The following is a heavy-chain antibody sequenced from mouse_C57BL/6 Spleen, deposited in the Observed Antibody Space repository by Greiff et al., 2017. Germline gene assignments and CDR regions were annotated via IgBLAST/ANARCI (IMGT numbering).Heavy chain of an antibody. V-gene: IGHV14-2*01. CDR2: IDPEDGET. J-gene: IGHJ4*01. D-gene: IGHD1-1*01. CDR3: ARGVYYGSSPYAMDV. CDR1: GFNIKDYY. Sequence: DVKLQESGAELVKPGASVKLSCTASGFNIKDYYMHWVKQRTEQGLEWIGRIDPEDGETKYAPKFQGQATITADTSSNTAYLQLSSLTSEDSAVYYCARGVYYGSSPYAMDVWGQGTSVTVSS.